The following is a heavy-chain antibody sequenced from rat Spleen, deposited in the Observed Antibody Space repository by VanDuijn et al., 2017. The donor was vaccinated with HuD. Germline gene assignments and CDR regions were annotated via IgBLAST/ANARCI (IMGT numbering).Heavy chain of an antibody. J-gene: IGHJ3*01. V-gene: IGHV3-3*01. CDR3: ARSDGVHYYLPFAD. Sequence: EVQLQESGPGPVKVSESLSLTCSVTGPSITSSYRWNWIRKFPGNKLEWMGYINSAGTTNYNPSLKSRISITRDTSKNQFFLQVNSVSSEDTATYYCARSDGVHYYLPFADWGQGTLVTASS. CDR1: GPSITSSYR. CDR2: INSAGTT. D-gene: IGHD1-1*01.